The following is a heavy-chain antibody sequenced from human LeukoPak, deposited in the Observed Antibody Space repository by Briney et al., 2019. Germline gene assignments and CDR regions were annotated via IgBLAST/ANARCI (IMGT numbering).Heavy chain of an antibody. D-gene: IGHD3-9*01. J-gene: IGHJ6*04. Sequence: GRSLRLSCAASGFTFSGYAMHWVRQAPGKGLEWVAVISYDGSNKYYADSVKGRFTISRDNSKNTLYLQMNSLRAEDTAVYYCARGYDILTGYSSHYCYGMGVWGKGTTVTVSS. CDR1: GFTFSGYA. CDR3: ARGYDILTGYSSHYCYGMGV. CDR2: ISYDGSNK. V-gene: IGHV3-30*04.